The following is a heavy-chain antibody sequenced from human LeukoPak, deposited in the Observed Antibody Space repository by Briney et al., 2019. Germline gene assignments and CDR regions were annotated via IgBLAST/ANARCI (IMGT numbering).Heavy chain of an antibody. Sequence: PGGSLRLSCAASGFTFSSYAMHWVRQAPGKGLEWVAVISYDGSNKYYADSVKGRFTISRDNSKNTLYLQMNSLRAEDTAVYYCARGRVAPSDAFDIWGQGTMVTVSS. J-gene: IGHJ3*02. CDR1: GFTFSSYA. D-gene: IGHD2-15*01. CDR3: ARGRVAPSDAFDI. CDR2: ISYDGSNK. V-gene: IGHV3-30*04.